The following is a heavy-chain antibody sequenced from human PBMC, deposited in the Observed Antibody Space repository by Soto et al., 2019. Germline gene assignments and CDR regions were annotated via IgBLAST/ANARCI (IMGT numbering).Heavy chain of an antibody. V-gene: IGHV3-23*01. CDR3: AKKYYGTYPFDY. CDR2: IAVSGGDI. D-gene: IGHD1-26*01. CDR1: AFTFSNYA. Sequence: GGSLRLSCAGSAFTFSNYAMAWVRQAPGKGLEWVSSIAVSGGDISYADSVKGRFTISRDNSKSTLFLQMDSLRAEDTAIYYCAKKYYGTYPFDYWGQGTLVTVSS. J-gene: IGHJ4*02.